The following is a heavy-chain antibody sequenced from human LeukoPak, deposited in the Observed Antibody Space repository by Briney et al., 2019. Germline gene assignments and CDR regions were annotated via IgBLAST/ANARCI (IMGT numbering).Heavy chain of an antibody. CDR2: ISGSGGST. V-gene: IGHV3-23*01. CDR1: GFTFSSYA. Sequence: PGGSLRLSCAASGFTFSSYATSWVRQAPGKGLEWVSAISGSGGSTYYADSVKGRFTISRDNSKNTLYLQMNSLRAEDTAVYYCAKDGVYYDILTGYYSLPFDYWGQGTLVTVSS. CDR3: AKDGVYYDILTGYYSLPFDY. J-gene: IGHJ4*02. D-gene: IGHD3-9*01.